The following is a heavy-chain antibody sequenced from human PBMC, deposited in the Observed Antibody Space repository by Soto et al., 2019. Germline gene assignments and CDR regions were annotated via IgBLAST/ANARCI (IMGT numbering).Heavy chain of an antibody. D-gene: IGHD1-26*01. V-gene: IGHV1-69*12. CDR2: FSPIFCTA. CDR1: GDSFSSYS. J-gene: IGHJ4*02. Sequence: QVHLVQSGAEVKEPGSSVRVSCKASGDSFSSYSFSWVRQAPGQGLEWMGGFSPIFCTANYAQKFLVRLTITADESTSTAYLELSSLRFEDTAVYYCARGVTRGSLPTFDYWGQGTLVTVSS. CDR3: ARGVTRGSLPTFDY.